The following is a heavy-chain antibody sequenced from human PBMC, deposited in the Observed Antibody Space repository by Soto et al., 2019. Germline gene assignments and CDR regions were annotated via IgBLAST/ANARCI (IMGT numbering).Heavy chain of an antibody. Sequence: PGGSLRLSCAASGFTFSSYTMNWVRQAPGKGLEWVSSISSGGDNTYYADSVKGRFTISRDNSKNTLYLQMNSLRADDTALYYCAKGGGGVAENDYWGQGTLVTVSS. CDR2: ISSGGDNT. J-gene: IGHJ4*02. D-gene: IGHD2-15*01. V-gene: IGHV3-23*01. CDR3: AKGGGGVAENDY. CDR1: GFTFSSYT.